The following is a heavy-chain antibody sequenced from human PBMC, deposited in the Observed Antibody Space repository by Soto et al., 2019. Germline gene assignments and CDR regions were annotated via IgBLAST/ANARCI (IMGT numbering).Heavy chain of an antibody. D-gene: IGHD3-16*01. CDR2: ISAYNGNT. CDR1: GYTFTSYG. V-gene: IGHV1-18*01. CDR3: ARDSFVGMITFGGVDFDY. Sequence: ASVKVSCKASGYTFTSYGISWVRQAPGQGLEWMGWISAYNGNTNYAQKLQGRVTMTTDTSTSTAYMELRSLRSDDTAVYYCARDSFVGMITFGGVDFDYWGQGTLVTVSS. J-gene: IGHJ4*02.